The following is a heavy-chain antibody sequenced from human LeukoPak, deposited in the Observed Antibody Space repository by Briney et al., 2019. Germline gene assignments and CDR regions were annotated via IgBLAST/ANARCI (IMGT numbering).Heavy chain of an antibody. CDR1: GYSINSGYY. Sequence: PSETLSLTCTVSGYSINSGYYWGWIRQPPGKGLEWIGSIYYSGSTYYNPSLKSRVTISVDTSKNQFSLKLSSVTAADTAVYYCARATRAARHFDYWGQGTLVTVSS. J-gene: IGHJ4*02. V-gene: IGHV4-38-2*02. D-gene: IGHD6-6*01. CDR2: IYYSGST. CDR3: ARATRAARHFDY.